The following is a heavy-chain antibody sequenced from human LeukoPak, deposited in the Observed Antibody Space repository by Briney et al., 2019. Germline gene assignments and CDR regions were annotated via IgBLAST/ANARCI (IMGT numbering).Heavy chain of an antibody. J-gene: IGHJ6*02. CDR1: GGTFIIYA. Sequence: SVKVSCKASGGTFIIYAISWVRRAPGQGLEWMGRIIPILGIANYAQKFQGRVTITADKSTSTAYMELSSLRSEDTAVYYCARVAIAAAGNYYYYYGMDVWGQGTTVTVSS. CDR3: ARVAIAAAGNYYYYYGMDV. CDR2: IIPILGIA. V-gene: IGHV1-69*04. D-gene: IGHD6-13*01.